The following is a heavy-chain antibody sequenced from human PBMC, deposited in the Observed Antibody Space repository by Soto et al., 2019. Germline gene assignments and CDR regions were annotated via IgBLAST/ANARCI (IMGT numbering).Heavy chain of an antibody. CDR3: AKVALAIIAAAGRTLNWFDP. V-gene: IGHV3-23*01. D-gene: IGHD6-13*01. CDR1: GFTFSSYA. CDR2: ISGSGGST. Sequence: GGSLRLSCAASGFTFSSYAMSWVRQAPGKGLEWVSAISGSGGSTYYADSVKGRFTISRDNSKNTLYLQMNSLRAEDTAVYYCAKVALAIIAAAGRTLNWFDPWGQGTLVTVSS. J-gene: IGHJ5*02.